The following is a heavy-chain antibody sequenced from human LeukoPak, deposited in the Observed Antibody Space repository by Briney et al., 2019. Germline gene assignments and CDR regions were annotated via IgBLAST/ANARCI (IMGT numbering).Heavy chain of an antibody. J-gene: IGHJ4*02. CDR2: IDTDGSST. Sequence: GGSLRLSCAASGFTFSNYWMHWVRQAPGKGLVWVSRIDTDGSSTNYADSVKGRLSISRDNVKNTLYPQMTSLRAEDTAVYYCVRDRTRDGKRLFDFWGQGTLVTVSS. V-gene: IGHV3-74*01. D-gene: IGHD5-24*01. CDR1: GFTFSNYW. CDR3: VRDRTRDGKRLFDF.